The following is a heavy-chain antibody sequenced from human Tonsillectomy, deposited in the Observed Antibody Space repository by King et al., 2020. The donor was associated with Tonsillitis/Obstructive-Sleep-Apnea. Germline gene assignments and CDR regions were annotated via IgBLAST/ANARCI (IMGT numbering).Heavy chain of an antibody. V-gene: IGHV3-7*01. CDR1: GFTISSYW. CDR2: IKQDGSEK. CDR3: AREGGHGMGFDY. Sequence: QLVQSGGGLVQPGGSLRLSCAASGFTISSYWMSWVRQAPGKGLEWVANIKQDGSEKHYVDSVKGRCTISRDNAKNSLYLQLNSLRAEDTAVYYCAREGGHGMGFDYWGQGTLVTDSS. D-gene: IGHD3-16*01. J-gene: IGHJ4*02.